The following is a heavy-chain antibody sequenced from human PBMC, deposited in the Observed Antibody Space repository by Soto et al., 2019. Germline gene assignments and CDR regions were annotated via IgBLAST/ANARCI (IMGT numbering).Heavy chain of an antibody. Sequence: GGSLRLSCAASGFTFSNAWMNWVRQAPGKGLEWVGRIKSKTDGGTTDYAAPVKGRFTISRDDSKNTLYLQMNSLKTEDTAVYYCTTMSAAPGYYDSSGRDPWGQGTLVTVSS. D-gene: IGHD3-22*01. CDR2: IKSKTDGGTT. CDR3: TTMSAAPGYYDSSGRDP. J-gene: IGHJ5*02. V-gene: IGHV3-15*07. CDR1: GFTFSNAW.